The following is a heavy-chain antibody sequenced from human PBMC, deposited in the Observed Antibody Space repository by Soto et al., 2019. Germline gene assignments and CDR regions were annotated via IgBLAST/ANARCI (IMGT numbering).Heavy chain of an antibody. D-gene: IGHD5-12*01. CDR2: IYYTGRT. Sequence: QVQLQESGPGLVKPSETLSLTCTVSGGSISSYYWSWIRQPPGKGLEWIGYIYYTGRTNYNPSLKSRVTISVDTSKNQFSLSLTSVTAADPAVYYCARHSGGYNGFDFSYWGQGALVTVSS. CDR1: GGSISSYY. J-gene: IGHJ4*02. V-gene: IGHV4-59*08. CDR3: ARHSGGYNGFDFSY.